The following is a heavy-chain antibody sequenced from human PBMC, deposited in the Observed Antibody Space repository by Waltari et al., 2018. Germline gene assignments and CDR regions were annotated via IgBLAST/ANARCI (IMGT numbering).Heavy chain of an antibody. J-gene: IGHJ5*02. CDR2: INSDGSST. CDR1: GLPVSSYW. CDR3: ARSSIRGFIKGGPNWFDP. Sequence: EAQLVESGGGFVKPGGSLRFSCAASGLPVSSYWMKSVRQAPGKGLVWVSHINSDGSSTIHADSVKGRFTISRVKSKNRLYLQMNSLIADDTSVYYCARSSIRGFIKGGPNWFDPWGQGTLVTVSS. D-gene: IGHD3-10*01. V-gene: IGHV3-74*01.